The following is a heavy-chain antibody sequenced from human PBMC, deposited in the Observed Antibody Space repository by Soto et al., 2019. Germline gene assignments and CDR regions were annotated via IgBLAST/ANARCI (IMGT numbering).Heavy chain of an antibody. CDR3: ARDRGDGAAAGTVATDY. Sequence: ASVKVSCKSSSYTFTSYCISWLRHAPGKGLEWMGCISAYNGNTNYAQKLQGRVTMTTDTSTSTAYMELRSLRSDDTAVYYCARDRGDGAAAGTVATDYWGQGTLVTVSS. V-gene: IGHV1-18*01. D-gene: IGHD6-13*01. J-gene: IGHJ4*02. CDR2: ISAYNGNT. CDR1: SYTFTSYC.